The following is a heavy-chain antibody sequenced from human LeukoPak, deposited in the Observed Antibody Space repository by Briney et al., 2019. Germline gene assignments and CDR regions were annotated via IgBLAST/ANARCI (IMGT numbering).Heavy chain of an antibody. CDR3: AREDTSLEKYGFDY. CDR2: IYSGGST. CDR1: GFTVSSNY. J-gene: IGHJ4*02. V-gene: IGHV3-53*01. D-gene: IGHD5-18*01. Sequence: GSLRLSCAASGFTVSSNYMSWVRPAPGKGLEWVSVIYSGGSTYYADSVKGRFTISRDNSKNTLYLQMNSLRAEDTAVYYCAREDTSLEKYGFDYWGQGTLVTVSS.